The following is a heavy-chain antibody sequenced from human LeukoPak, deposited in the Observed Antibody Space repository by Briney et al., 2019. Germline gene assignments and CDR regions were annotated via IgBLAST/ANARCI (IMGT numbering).Heavy chain of an antibody. V-gene: IGHV1-18*01. D-gene: IGHD6-13*01. Sequence: ASVKVSCKASGYTFTSYGISWVRQAPGQGLEWMGWISAYNGNTNYAQKLQGRVTMTTDTSTSTAYMELRSLRSDYTAVYYCARGMVWIITAAAEPYYYYVMDVWGQGTTVTVSS. J-gene: IGHJ6*02. CDR2: ISAYNGNT. CDR3: ARGMVWIITAAAEPYYYYVMDV. CDR1: GYTFTSYG.